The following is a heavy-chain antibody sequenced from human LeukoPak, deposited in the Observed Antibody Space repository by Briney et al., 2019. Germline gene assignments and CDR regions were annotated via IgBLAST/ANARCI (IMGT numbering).Heavy chain of an antibody. J-gene: IGHJ4*02. Sequence: SQTLSLTCTVSGGSISSGDYYWTWIPQPPGKGLEWIGYIYYSGSTYYNPSLKSRVTIFVVTSKNQFSLKLSSVTAADTAVYYCARGDIVVVPVASRGHFDYWGQGTLVTVSS. D-gene: IGHD2-2*01. V-gene: IGHV4-30-4*01. CDR3: ARGDIVVVPVASRGHFDY. CDR2: IYYSGST. CDR1: GGSISSGDYY.